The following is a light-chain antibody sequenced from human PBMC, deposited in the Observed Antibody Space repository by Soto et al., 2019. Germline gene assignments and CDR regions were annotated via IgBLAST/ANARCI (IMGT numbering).Light chain of an antibody. CDR3: SSYTSSNTYV. V-gene: IGLV2-14*03. CDR1: SVDVGGFEY. J-gene: IGLJ1*01. CDR2: DVN. Sequence: QSVLTQPAPVSGSPGQSIAISCTGTSVDVGGFEYVSWYQQHPGKVPKLMIYDVNNRPSGVSNRFSGSKSGNTASLTISGLQAEDEADYFCSSYTSSNTYVFGTGTKVTVL.